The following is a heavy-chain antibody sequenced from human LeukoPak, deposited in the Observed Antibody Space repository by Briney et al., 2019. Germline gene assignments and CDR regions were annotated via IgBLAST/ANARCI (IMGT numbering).Heavy chain of an antibody. J-gene: IGHJ6*03. V-gene: IGHV4-34*01. CDR1: GGSFSGYY. Sequence: SETRSLACAVYGGSFSGYYWSWIRQPPGKGLEWIGEINHSGSTNYNPSLKSRVTISVDTSKNQFSLKLSSVTAADTAVYYCARDRGGYSYGPYYYYYYMDVWGKGTTVTVSS. CDR3: ARDRGGYSYGPYYYYYYMDV. CDR2: INHSGST. D-gene: IGHD5-18*01.